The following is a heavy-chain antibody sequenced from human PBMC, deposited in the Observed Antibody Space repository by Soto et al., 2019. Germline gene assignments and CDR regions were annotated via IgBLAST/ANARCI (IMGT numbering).Heavy chain of an antibody. V-gene: IGHV3-30*18. CDR1: GFTFSSYG. J-gene: IGHJ6*02. D-gene: IGHD1-20*01. Sequence: GGSLSLSCAASGFTFSSYGMHWVRQAPGKGLEWVAVISYDGSNKYYADSVKGRFTTSRDNSKNTLYLQMNSLRAEDTAVYYCAKEGGITGKEYYYYYYGMDVWGQGTTVTVSS. CDR3: AKEGGITGKEYYYYYYGMDV. CDR2: ISYDGSNK.